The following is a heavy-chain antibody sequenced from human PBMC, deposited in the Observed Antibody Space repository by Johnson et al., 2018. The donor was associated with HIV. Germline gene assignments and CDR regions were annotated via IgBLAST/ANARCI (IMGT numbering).Heavy chain of an antibody. CDR2: INWNGGST. V-gene: IGHV3-20*04. J-gene: IGHJ3*02. CDR3: AKGVVPAAADAFDI. Sequence: VQLVESGGGVVRPGGSLRLSCAASGFTFDDYGMSWVRQAPGKGLEWDSGINWNGGSTGYADSVKGRFTISRDNSKNTLYLQMNSLRAEDTAVYYCAKGVVPAAADAFDIWGQGTMVTVSS. D-gene: IGHD2-2*01. CDR1: GFTFDDYG.